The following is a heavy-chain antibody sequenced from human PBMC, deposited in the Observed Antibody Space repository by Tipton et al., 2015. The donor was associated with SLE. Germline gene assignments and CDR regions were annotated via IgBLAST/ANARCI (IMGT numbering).Heavy chain of an antibody. CDR3: ATQTGLIYYYYYMDV. Sequence: TLSLTCTVSGDSIYGSRYYWSWIRQHPGQGLEYIGYIYYSGTSYCIQSLKSRVTISVDTSKNEFSLRLSSVTAADTAVYYCATQTGLIYYYYYMDVWGKGTTVTVSS. J-gene: IGHJ6*03. V-gene: IGHV4-31*03. CDR1: GDSIYGSRYY. D-gene: IGHD3-10*01. CDR2: IYYSGTS.